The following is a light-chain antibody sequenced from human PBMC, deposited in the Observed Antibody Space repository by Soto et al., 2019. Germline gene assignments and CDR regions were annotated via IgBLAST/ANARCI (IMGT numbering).Light chain of an antibody. CDR2: AAS. Sequence: IQMTKSPSSLSASVGARVTITCRSSQSISSYLNWYQQKPGKDPKLLIYAASSLQSGVPSRFSGSGSGTDFTLTISSLQPEDFATYYCQQNYSTPYTFGQGTKLEIK. CDR3: QQNYSTPYT. CDR1: QSISSY. J-gene: IGKJ2*01. V-gene: IGKV1-39*01.